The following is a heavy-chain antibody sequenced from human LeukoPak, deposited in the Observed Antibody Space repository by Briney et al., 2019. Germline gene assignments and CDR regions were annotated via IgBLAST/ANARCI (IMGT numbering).Heavy chain of an antibody. Sequence: GGSLRLSCAASGFTFSSYEMNWVRQAPGKGLEWVSYISSSGSTIYYADSVKGRFTISRDNAKNSLYLRMNSLRAEDTAVYYCASVPYDSSGYYYFSFDYWGQGTLVTVSS. CDR2: ISSSGSTI. V-gene: IGHV3-48*03. J-gene: IGHJ4*02. D-gene: IGHD3-22*01. CDR1: GFTFSSYE. CDR3: ASVPYDSSGYYYFSFDY.